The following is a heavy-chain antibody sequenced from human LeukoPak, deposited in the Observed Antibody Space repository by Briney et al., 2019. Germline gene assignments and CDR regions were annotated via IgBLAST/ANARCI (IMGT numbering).Heavy chain of an antibody. Sequence: GGSLRLSCAASGFTFSSYAMSWVRQAPGKGLEWVSAISGSGGSTYYADSVKGRFTISRDNSKNTLYLQMNSLRAEDTAVYYCAKDYDFWSGYYTDTHPYFDYWGQGTLVTVSS. J-gene: IGHJ4*02. D-gene: IGHD3-3*01. CDR2: ISGSGGST. V-gene: IGHV3-23*01. CDR1: GFTFSSYA. CDR3: AKDYDFWSGYYTDTHPYFDY.